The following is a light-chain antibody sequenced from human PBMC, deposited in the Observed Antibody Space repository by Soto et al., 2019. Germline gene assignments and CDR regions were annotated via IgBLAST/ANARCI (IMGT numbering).Light chain of an antibody. Sequence: QSVLTQPPSVSGAPGQRVTISCAGSGSNIGASYDVHWYQQLPGTAPKLLIYGNFNRPSGVPDRIFASKSGNTASLTVSGLQADDEANYYCSSFKGTNSFVFGTGTKLTVL. CDR2: GNF. CDR1: GSNIGASYD. CDR3: SSFKGTNSFV. J-gene: IGLJ1*01. V-gene: IGLV1-40*01.